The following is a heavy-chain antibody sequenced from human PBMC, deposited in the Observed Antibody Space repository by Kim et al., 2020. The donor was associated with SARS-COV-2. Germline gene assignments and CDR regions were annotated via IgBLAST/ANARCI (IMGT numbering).Heavy chain of an antibody. Sequence: SVKVSCKASGGTFSSYTISWVRQAPGQGLEWMGRIIPILGIANYAQKFQGRVTITADKSTSTAYMELSSLRSEDTAVYYCAREARGYYDSSGYRDNFDYWGQGTLVTVSS. D-gene: IGHD3-22*01. V-gene: IGHV1-69*04. CDR3: AREARGYYDSSGYRDNFDY. CDR2: IIPILGIA. CDR1: GGTFSSYT. J-gene: IGHJ4*02.